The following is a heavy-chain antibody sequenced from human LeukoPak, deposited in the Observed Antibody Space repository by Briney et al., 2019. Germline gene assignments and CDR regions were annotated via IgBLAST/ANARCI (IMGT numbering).Heavy chain of an antibody. CDR1: GFTFSSHS. CDR3: ARGAYYYED. CDR2: ISSSSSTI. V-gene: IGHV3-48*01. J-gene: IGHJ3*01. Sequence: GGSLRLSCAASGFTFSSHSMNWVRQAPGKGLEWISYISSSSSTIYYADSVKGRFTISRDNAKNSLYLQMNSLRAEDTAVYYCARGAYYYEDWGQGTMVTVSS. D-gene: IGHD3-22*01.